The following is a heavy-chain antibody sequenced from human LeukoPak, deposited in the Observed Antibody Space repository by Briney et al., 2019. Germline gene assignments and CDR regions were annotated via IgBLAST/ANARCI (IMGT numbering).Heavy chain of an antibody. Sequence: GGSLRLSCAASGFTFSSYAMSWVRQAPGKGLEWVSAISGSGGSTYYADSVKGRFTISRDNSKNTLYLQMNSLRAEDTAVYYCANAWGYYDFWSGYYTPALGEFDYWGQGTLVTVSS. CDR3: ANAWGYYDFWSGYYTPALGEFDY. J-gene: IGHJ4*02. D-gene: IGHD3-3*01. CDR1: GFTFSSYA. CDR2: ISGSGGST. V-gene: IGHV3-23*01.